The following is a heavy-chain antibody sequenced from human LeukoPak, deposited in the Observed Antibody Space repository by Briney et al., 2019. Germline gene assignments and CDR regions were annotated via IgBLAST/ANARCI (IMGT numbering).Heavy chain of an antibody. D-gene: IGHD5-12*01. Sequence: SQTLSLTCTVSGGSISSGGYYWSWIRQHPGKGLEWIGYIYYSGSTYYNPSLKSRVTISVDTSKNQFSLKLSSVTAADTAVYYCARSAESGYADFDYWGQGTLVTVSS. J-gene: IGHJ4*02. V-gene: IGHV4-31*03. CDR3: ARSAESGYADFDY. CDR2: IYYSGST. CDR1: GGSISSGGYY.